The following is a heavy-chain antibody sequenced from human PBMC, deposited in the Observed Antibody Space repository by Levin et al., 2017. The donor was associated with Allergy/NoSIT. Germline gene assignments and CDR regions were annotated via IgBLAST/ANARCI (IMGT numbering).Heavy chain of an antibody. D-gene: IGHD3-9*01. CDR1: GYTFTSYG. Sequence: ASVKVSCKASGYTFTSYGISWVRQAPGQGLEWMGWISAYNGNTNYAQKLQGRVTMTTDTSTSTAYMELRSLRSDDTAVYYCARDIPRPPFDWLLSFLFLSDAFDIWGQGTMVTVSS. J-gene: IGHJ3*02. CDR2: ISAYNGNT. V-gene: IGHV1-18*01. CDR3: ARDIPRPPFDWLLSFLFLSDAFDI.